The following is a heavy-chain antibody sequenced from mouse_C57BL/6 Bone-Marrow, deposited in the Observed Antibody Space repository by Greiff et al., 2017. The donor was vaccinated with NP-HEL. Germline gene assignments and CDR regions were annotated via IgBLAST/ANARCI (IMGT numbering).Heavy chain of an antibody. J-gene: IGHJ4*01. Sequence: EVMLVESGPGLAKPSQTLSLTCSVTGYSITSDYWNWIRKFPGHKLEYMGYISYSGSTYYNPSLKSRISITRDTSKNQYYLQLNSVTTEDTATYYCARSPLWLRRNYYAMDYWGQGTSVTVSS. CDR1: GYSITSDY. CDR2: ISYSGST. D-gene: IGHD2-2*01. CDR3: ARSPLWLRRNYYAMDY. V-gene: IGHV3-8*01.